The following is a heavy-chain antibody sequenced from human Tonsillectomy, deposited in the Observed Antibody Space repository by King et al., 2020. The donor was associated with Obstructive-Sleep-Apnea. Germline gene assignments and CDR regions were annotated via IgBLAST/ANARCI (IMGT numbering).Heavy chain of an antibody. D-gene: IGHD6-19*01. J-gene: IGHJ4*02. Sequence: QLVESGPEVKKPGTSVKVSCKASGFTFTSYAMQWVRQARGQRLEWIGVIVVGSGNTNYAQKFQERVTITGDMSTSTAYMERSSLRSEATAVYYCAALYSSGIDYWGQGTLVTVSS. CDR3: AALYSSGIDY. V-gene: IGHV1-58*02. CDR2: IVVGSGNT. CDR1: GFTFTSYA.